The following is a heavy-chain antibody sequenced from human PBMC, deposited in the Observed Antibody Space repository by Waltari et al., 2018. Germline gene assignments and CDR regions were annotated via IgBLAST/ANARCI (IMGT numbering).Heavy chain of an antibody. Sequence: QLQLQESGPGLVKPSETLSLMCTVSGGSITSSSFHWTWIRQPPGKGLEWIGSVYYTGSAFSNPSLKSRLTISSDTSGNQFSLQVRSVTAADTAVYYCARLASPEGLDVWGQGTTVTVSS. CDR1: GGSITSSSFH. CDR3: ARLASPEGLDV. CDR2: VYYTGSA. V-gene: IGHV4-39*01. J-gene: IGHJ6*02.